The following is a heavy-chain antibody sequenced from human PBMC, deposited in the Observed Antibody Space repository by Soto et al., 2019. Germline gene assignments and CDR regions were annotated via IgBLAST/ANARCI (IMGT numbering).Heavy chain of an antibody. J-gene: IGHJ4*02. CDR2: IYWDDDK. CDR3: AHSCPWLEWRTRYYFDY. Sequence: QITLKESGPTLVKPTQTLTLTCTFSGFSLSTSGVGVGWIRQPPGKALEWLALIYWDDDKRYSPSLKSRLTITKDTSKNQVVLTMTNMDPVDTATYYCAHSCPWLEWRTRYYFDYWGQGTLVTVSS. CDR1: GFSLSTSGVG. D-gene: IGHD6-19*01. V-gene: IGHV2-5*02.